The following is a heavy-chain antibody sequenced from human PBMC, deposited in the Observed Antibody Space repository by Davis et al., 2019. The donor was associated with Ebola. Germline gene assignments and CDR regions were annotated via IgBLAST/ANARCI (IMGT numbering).Heavy chain of an antibody. Sequence: PGGSLRLSCAASEFTFSGYAMSWVRQAPGKGLEWVSAISGSGGSTYYAGSVKGRFTISRDNSRNTLYLQMNSLRAEDTAVYYCAKDFRNYDYWGQGTLVTVSS. CDR1: EFTFSGYA. CDR2: ISGSGGST. V-gene: IGHV3-23*01. D-gene: IGHD4-11*01. CDR3: AKDFRNYDY. J-gene: IGHJ4*02.